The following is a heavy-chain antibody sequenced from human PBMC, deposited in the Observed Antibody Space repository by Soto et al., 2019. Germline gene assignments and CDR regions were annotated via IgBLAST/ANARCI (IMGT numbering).Heavy chain of an antibody. CDR2: IWYDGSNK. J-gene: IGHJ4*02. V-gene: IGHV3-33*01. CDR3: ARGQGSYLLNYFDY. D-gene: IGHD1-26*01. Sequence: QVQLVESGGGVVQPGRSLRLSCAASGFTFSSYGMHWVRQAPGKGLEWVAVIWYDGSNKYYADSVKGRFTISRDNSKNTLYLQMNSLRAEDTAVYYCARGQGSYLLNYFDYWGQGTLVTVSS. CDR1: GFTFSSYG.